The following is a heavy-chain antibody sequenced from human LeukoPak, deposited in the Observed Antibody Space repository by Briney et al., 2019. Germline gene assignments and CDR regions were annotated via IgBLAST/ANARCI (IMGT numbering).Heavy chain of an antibody. V-gene: IGHV4-4*07. Sequence: PSETLSLTCTVSGGSISSYYWSWIRQPAGKGLEWIGRIYTSGSTNYNPSLKSRVTMSVDTSKNQFSLKLSSATAADTAVYHCARDLGVVVPAAEIDPWGQGTLVTVSS. D-gene: IGHD2-2*01. J-gene: IGHJ5*02. CDR2: IYTSGST. CDR3: ARDLGVVVPAAEIDP. CDR1: GGSISSYY.